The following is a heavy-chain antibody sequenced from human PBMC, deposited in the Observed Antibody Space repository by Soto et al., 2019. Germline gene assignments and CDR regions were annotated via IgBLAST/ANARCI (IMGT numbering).Heavy chain of an antibody. CDR3: AKALKYSSSPTFDY. CDR2: ISGSGGST. J-gene: IGHJ4*02. V-gene: IGHV3-23*01. CDR1: GFTFSSYA. Sequence: GGSLRLSCAASGFTFSSYAMSWVRQAPGKGLEWVSAISGSGGSTYYADSAKGRFTISRDNSKNTLYLQMNSLRAEDTAVYYCAKALKYSSSPTFDYWGQGTLVTVSS. D-gene: IGHD6-13*01.